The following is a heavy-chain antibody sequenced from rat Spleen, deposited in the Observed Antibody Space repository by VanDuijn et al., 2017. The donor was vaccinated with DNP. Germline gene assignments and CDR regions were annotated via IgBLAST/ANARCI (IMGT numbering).Heavy chain of an antibody. J-gene: IGHJ3*01. D-gene: IGHD1-12*02. CDR1: GFTFSDYG. CDR2: ISSGGGGT. CDR3: TRHQYYDGTYYNWFAY. V-gene: IGHV5S13*01. Sequence: EVQLVESGGGLVQPGRSLKLSCAASGFTFSDYGMAWVRQAPKKGLEWVASISSGGGGTYYPDSVKGRFTISRDNAKSTLYLQMDSLRSEDTASYYCTRHQYYDGTYYNWFAYWGQGTLVTVSS.